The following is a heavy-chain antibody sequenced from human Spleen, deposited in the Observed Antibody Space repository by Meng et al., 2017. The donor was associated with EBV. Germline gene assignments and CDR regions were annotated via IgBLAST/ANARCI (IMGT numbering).Heavy chain of an antibody. J-gene: IGHJ3*02. Sequence: QVQVMQSGSELKKPGDSVKVSCKASGYPSTKYAINWVRQAPGQGLEWMGWMNTNTGTPTYAQGFTGRFVFSLDTSVGTTFLEISGLKADDTAVYYCLPTVIIGDAFDTWGQGTMVTVSS. CDR2: MNTNTGTP. CDR1: GYPSTKYA. CDR3: LPTVIIGDAFDT. V-gene: IGHV7-4-1*02. D-gene: IGHD4-17*01.